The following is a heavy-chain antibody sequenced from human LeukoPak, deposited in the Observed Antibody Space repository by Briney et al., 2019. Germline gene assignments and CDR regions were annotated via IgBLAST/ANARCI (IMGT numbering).Heavy chain of an antibody. CDR1: GFTFSNYG. CDR3: AKDRPLYSGYDQYYSDY. V-gene: IGHV3-30*02. J-gene: IGHJ4*02. D-gene: IGHD5-12*01. CDR2: VRYDGSNK. Sequence: GXSLRXXCAASGFTFSNYGMHWVRQAPGKGLEWVAFVRYDGSNKYYADSVKGRFTISRDNSKNTLYLHMNRLAPEDTAMYYCAKDRPLYSGYDQYYSDYWGQGTLVTVSS.